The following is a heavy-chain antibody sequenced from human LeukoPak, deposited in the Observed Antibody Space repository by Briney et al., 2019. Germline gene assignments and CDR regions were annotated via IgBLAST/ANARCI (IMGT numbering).Heavy chain of an antibody. CDR1: GYTFTSYG. Sequence: ASVKVSCKTSGYTFTSYGISWVRQAPGQGLEWMGWISAYNSNTGYAQKFQGRVTITRNTSISTAYMELSSLRSEDTAVYYCARGRRSGSRFWYFDLWGRGTLVTVSS. CDR2: ISAYNSNT. J-gene: IGHJ2*01. CDR3: ARGRRSGSRFWYFDL. V-gene: IGHV1-8*03. D-gene: IGHD1-26*01.